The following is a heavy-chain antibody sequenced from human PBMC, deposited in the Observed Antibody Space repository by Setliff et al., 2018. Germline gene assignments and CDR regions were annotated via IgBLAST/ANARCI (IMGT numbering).Heavy chain of an antibody. V-gene: IGHV4-39*01. D-gene: IGHD1-1*01. J-gene: IGHJ4*02. Sequence: SETLSLTCTVSGASVSSRSYYWGWIRQPPGKGLEWIGSMHYSGRAYYSSSLKSRLTISVDTAKNQFSLKLTSVTAADTAVYYCARTGTYRYFDYWGQGTRVTVSS. CDR2: MHYSGRA. CDR3: ARTGTYRYFDY. CDR1: GASVSSRSYY.